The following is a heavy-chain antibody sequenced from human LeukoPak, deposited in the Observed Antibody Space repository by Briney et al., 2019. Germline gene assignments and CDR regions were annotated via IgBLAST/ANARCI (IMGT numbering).Heavy chain of an antibody. CDR1: GFTFSSCE. CDR2: ISRSGNNI. Sequence: PGGSLRLSCAASGFTFSSCEMHWVRQAPGKGLEWVSYISRSGNNIYYADSVKGRFSISRDNAKNSLYLQMNSLRAEDTAVYYCARDAATAAGDFCYFDLWGRGTLVTVSS. J-gene: IGHJ2*01. D-gene: IGHD3-10*01. CDR3: ARDAATAAGDFCYFDL. V-gene: IGHV3-48*03.